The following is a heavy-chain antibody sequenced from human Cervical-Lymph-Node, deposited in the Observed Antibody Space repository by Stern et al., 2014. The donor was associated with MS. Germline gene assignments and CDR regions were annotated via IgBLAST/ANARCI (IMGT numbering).Heavy chain of an antibody. CDR1: GFSLSTSEVG. CDR3: AHSLRTYGVGYYFDY. D-gene: IGHD4-17*01. V-gene: IGHV2-5*01. CDR2: IYGNDDK. Sequence: ESGPTLVKPTQTLTLTCTFSGFSLSTSEVGVGWIRQPPGKALEWLALIYGNDDKRYSPSLKTRLTITKDTSKNQVVIRMTNMDPVDTATYYCAHSLRTYGVGYYFDYWGQGTLVTVSS. J-gene: IGHJ4*02.